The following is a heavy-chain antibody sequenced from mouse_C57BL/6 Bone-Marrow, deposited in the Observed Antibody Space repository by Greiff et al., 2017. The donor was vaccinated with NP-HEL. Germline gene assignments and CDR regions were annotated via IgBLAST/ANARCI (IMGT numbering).Heavy chain of an antibody. CDR3: AKKGSTMITTDGFAY. CDR2: IWRGGST. J-gene: IGHJ3*01. V-gene: IGHV2-5*01. D-gene: IGHD2-4*01. CDR1: GFSLTSYG. Sequence: VNVVESGPGLVQPSQSLSITCTVSGFSLTSYGVHWVRQSPGKGLEWLGVIWRGGSTDYNAAFMSRLSITKDNSKSQVFFKMNSLQADDTAIYYCAKKGSTMITTDGFAYWGQGTLVTVSA.